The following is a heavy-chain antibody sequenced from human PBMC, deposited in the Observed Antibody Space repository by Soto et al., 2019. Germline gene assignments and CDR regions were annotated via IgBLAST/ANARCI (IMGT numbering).Heavy chain of an antibody. CDR2: TYYRSKWYN. J-gene: IGHJ6*02. V-gene: IGHV6-1*01. Sequence: PSQTLSLTCAISGDSVSSNSAAWNWIRQSPSRGLEWLGRTYYRSKWYNDYAVSVKSRITINPDTSKNQFSLQLNSVTPEDTAVYYCARQPSGIAVAGSPGHGMDVWGQGTTVTVSS. CDR3: ARQPSGIAVAGSPGHGMDV. CDR1: GDSVSSNSAA. D-gene: IGHD6-19*01.